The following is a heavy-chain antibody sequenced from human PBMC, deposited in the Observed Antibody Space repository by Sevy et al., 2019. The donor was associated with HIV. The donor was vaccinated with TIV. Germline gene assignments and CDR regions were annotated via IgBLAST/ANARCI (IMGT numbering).Heavy chain of an antibody. CDR3: ARGRARGYQLLQAPPAWGMDV. D-gene: IGHD2-2*01. CDR1: GFTFSSDS. CDR2: IRSSSSYI. J-gene: IGHJ6*02. V-gene: IGHV3-21*01. Sequence: EGSLRLSCAASGFTFSSDSMNWVHQAPGKALEWVSSIRSSSSYIYYADSVKGRFTISRDNAKNSLYLQMNSLRAEDTAMYYCARGRARGYQLLQAPPAWGMDVWGQGTTVTVSS.